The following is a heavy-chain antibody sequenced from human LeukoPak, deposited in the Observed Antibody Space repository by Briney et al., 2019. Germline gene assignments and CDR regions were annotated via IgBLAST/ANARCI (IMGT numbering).Heavy chain of an antibody. Sequence: PSETLSLTCTVSGGSINPYYWSWIRQSPGKGLEWIGFISHAGNTLYNPSLMNRVAISLDTSRNQFSLKVTSMTAADTAVYYCARGGASSRWLNFWGLGTLVTVSS. J-gene: IGHJ4*02. CDR3: ARGGASSRWLNF. V-gene: IGHV4-59*01. CDR1: GGSINPYY. CDR2: ISHAGNT. D-gene: IGHD5-24*01.